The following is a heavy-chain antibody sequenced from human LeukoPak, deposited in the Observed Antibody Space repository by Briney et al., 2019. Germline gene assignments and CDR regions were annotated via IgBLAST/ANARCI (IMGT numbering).Heavy chain of an antibody. CDR1: GFTFSSYS. J-gene: IGHJ4*02. CDR3: ARTTMVRGSDFDY. CDR2: ISSNSSTV. Sequence: GGSLRLSCAASGFTFSSYSMNWVRQAPGKGLEWVSYISSNSSTVYYADSVKGRFTISRDNAKNSLYLQMNSLRAEDTAVYYCARTTMVRGSDFDYWGQGTLVTVSS. V-gene: IGHV3-48*01. D-gene: IGHD3-10*01.